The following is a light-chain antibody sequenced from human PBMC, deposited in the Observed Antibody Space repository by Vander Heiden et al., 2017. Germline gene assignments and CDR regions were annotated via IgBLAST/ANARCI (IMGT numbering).Light chain of an antibody. J-gene: IGLJ2*01. V-gene: IGLV3-1*01. Sequence: SYELTQSPSVSVSPGQTASITCSGDKLGDKSACWYQQKPGQSPVLVIYQDNTRPSGIPERFSGSNSGNTATLTISGTQAMDEADYYCQAWDSSTVVFGGGTKLTVL. CDR2: QDN. CDR1: KLGDKS. CDR3: QAWDSSTVV.